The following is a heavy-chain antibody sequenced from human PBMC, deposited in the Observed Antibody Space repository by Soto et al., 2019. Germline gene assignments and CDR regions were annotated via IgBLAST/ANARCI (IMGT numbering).Heavy chain of an antibody. CDR2: IIPIFGTA. CDR1: GGTFSSYA. Sequence: KVSCKASGGTFSSYAISWVRQAPGQGLEWMGGIIPIFGTANYAQKFQGRVTITADESTSTAYMELSSLRSEDTAVYYCAREDLVVVAAITKDYYYYGMDVWGQGATVTVSS. J-gene: IGHJ6*02. CDR3: AREDLVVVAAITKDYYYYGMDV. V-gene: IGHV1-69*01. D-gene: IGHD2-15*01.